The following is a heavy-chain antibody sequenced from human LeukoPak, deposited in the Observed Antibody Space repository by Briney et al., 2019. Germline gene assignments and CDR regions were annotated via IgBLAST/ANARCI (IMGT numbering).Heavy chain of an antibody. V-gene: IGHV4-39*01. J-gene: IGHJ4*02. CDR3: ARKQWVMYYFDS. Sequence: PSETLSLTCTVSGGSISISNYYWGWLRQPPGKGLVGIGSFYYSGSTYYNPSLKSRVTISVDTSKSQFSLQLSSVTAADTAVYYCARKQWVMYYFDSWGQGTLVTVSS. CDR2: FYYSGST. CDR1: GGSISISNYY. D-gene: IGHD6-19*01.